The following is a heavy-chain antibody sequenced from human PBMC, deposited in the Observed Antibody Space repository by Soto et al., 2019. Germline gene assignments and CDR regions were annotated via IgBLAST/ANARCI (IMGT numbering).Heavy chain of an antibody. J-gene: IGHJ6*02. CDR1: GYTFTTYW. Sequence: GESLKISCEGSGYTFTTYWVAWVRQMPGKGLEWVGSIYPGDSDSRYNPSVQGQVTISADRSISTAYLQWNSLKASDTAMYFCARHKGYCSSTSCYGMDVWGQGTTVTAP. CDR3: ARHKGYCSSTSCYGMDV. CDR2: IYPGDSDS. V-gene: IGHV5-51*01. D-gene: IGHD2-15*01.